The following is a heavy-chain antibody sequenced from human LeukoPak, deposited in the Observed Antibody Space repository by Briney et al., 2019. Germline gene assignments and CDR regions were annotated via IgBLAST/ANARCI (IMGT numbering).Heavy chain of an antibody. CDR1: GFTFSSYG. CDR3: TTSRPFYDFWSGYYKEYFDY. D-gene: IGHD3-3*01. Sequence: GGSLRLSCAASGFTFSSYGMHWVRQAPGKGLEWVAVISYDGSNKYYADSVKGRFTISRDNSKNTLYLQMNSLKTEDTAVYYCTTSRPFYDFWSGYYKEYFDYWGQGTLVTVSS. J-gene: IGHJ4*02. V-gene: IGHV3-30*03. CDR2: ISYDGSNK.